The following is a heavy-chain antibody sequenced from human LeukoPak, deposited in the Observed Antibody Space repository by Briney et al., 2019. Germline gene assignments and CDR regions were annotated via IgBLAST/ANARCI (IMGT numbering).Heavy chain of an antibody. V-gene: IGHV3-23*01. CDR3: AKVDVRNYDFRSGYYLLY. D-gene: IGHD3-3*01. CDR1: GFTFSSYA. J-gene: IGHJ4*02. Sequence: GGSLRLSCAASGFTFSSYAMSWVRQAPGKGLEWVSAISGSGGSTYYADSVKGRFTISRDNSKNTLYLQMNSQRAEDTAVYYCAKVDVRNYDFRSGYYLLYWRQPTLVTLPS. CDR2: ISGSGGST.